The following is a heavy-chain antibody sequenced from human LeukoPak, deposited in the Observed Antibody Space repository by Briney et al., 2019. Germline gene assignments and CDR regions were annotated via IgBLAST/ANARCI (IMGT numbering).Heavy chain of an antibody. CDR3: ARGIGSQLRSGWFDP. CDR2: IYSGGNT. Sequence: GGSLRLSCAASGFTVSSNYMSWVRQAPGKALEWVSVIYSGGNTYYADSVEGRFTMSRDNSKNTLYLQMNSLRAEDTAVYYCARGIGSQLRSGWFDPWGQGTLVTVSS. J-gene: IGHJ5*02. V-gene: IGHV3-66*01. D-gene: IGHD3-3*01. CDR1: GFTVSSNY.